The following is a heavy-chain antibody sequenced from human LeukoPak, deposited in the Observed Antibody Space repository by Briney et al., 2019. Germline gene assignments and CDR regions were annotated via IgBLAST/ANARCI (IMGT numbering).Heavy chain of an antibody. CDR1: GGSISSYY. D-gene: IGHD3-16*01. V-gene: IGHV4-59*01. Sequence: SETLSLTCTVSGGSISSYYWSWIRQPPGKGLEWIGYIYYIGRTNYNPSLKSRVTMSVDTSKNQFSLNLTSVSAADTAVYYCARFTPQGYGWGGYNRFDPWGQGTLVTVSS. CDR2: IYYIGRT. J-gene: IGHJ5*02. CDR3: ARFTPQGYGWGGYNRFDP.